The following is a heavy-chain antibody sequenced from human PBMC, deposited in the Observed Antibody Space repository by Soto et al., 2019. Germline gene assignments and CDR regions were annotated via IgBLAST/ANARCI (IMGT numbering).Heavy chain of an antibody. D-gene: IGHD3-3*02. Sequence: PSETLSLTCTVSGGSISSSSYCWGWIRKPPGKGLEWIGSIYYSGSTCYNPSLKSRVTISVDTSKNQFSLKLSSVTAADTAVYYCASPKIAFYNWFDPWGQGTLVTVSS. CDR3: ASPKIAFYNWFDP. CDR1: GGSISSSSYC. V-gene: IGHV4-39*01. J-gene: IGHJ5*02. CDR2: IYYSGST.